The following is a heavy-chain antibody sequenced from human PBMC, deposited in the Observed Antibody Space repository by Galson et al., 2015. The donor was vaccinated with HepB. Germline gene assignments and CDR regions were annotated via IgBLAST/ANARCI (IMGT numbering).Heavy chain of an antibody. CDR3: ARLRGGSAPFDY. CDR1: DVSVSSGSYY. V-gene: IGHV4-61*01. D-gene: IGHD3-16*01. Sequence: ETLSLTCSVSDVSVSSGSYYWSWIRQSLGKRLDWIGNIYYSGDTNYNPSLQSRVTISLDTSKNQFPLKLSSATAADTAVYYCARLRGGSAPFDYWGRGALVTVSS. J-gene: IGHJ4*02. CDR2: IYYSGDT.